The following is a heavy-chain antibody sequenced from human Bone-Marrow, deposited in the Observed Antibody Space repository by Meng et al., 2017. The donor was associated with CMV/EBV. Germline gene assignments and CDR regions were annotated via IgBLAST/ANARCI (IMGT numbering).Heavy chain of an antibody. V-gene: IGHV3-74*01. CDR2: IKTDGSFT. D-gene: IGHD3-22*01. J-gene: IGHJ5*02. CDR3: ARDKIGSGYYPNWFDP. Sequence: GESLKISCAASGFTFSGYWMHWVRQAPGKGLVWVSIIKTDGSFTTYADSVKGRFTVSRDNAKNTLYLQMNSLRAEDTAVYYCARDKIGSGYYPNWFDPWGQGTLVTVSS. CDR1: GFTFSGYW.